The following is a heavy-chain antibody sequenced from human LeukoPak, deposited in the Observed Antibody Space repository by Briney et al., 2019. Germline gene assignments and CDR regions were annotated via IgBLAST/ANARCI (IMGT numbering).Heavy chain of an antibody. V-gene: IGHV3-30-3*01. D-gene: IGHD7-27*01. CDR3: AIDPNWGTHS. J-gene: IGHJ4*02. CDR1: GFTFSSYA. CDR2: VSFDGNTK. Sequence: PGGSLRLSCATSGFTFSSYAMHWVRQAPGKGLEWVAVVSFDGNTKDYADSVKGRFTISRDSSKNTLYLQMNSLRAEDTAVYYCAIDPNWGTHSWGQGVLVTVSS.